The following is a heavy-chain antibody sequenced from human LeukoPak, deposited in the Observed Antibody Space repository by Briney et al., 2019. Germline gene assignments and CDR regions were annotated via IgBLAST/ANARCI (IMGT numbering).Heavy chain of an antibody. D-gene: IGHD6-6*01. CDR2: IIPILGIA. J-gene: IGHJ5*02. CDR1: GGTFSSYA. Sequence: VASVKVSCKASGGTFSSYAISWVRQAPGQGLEWMGRIIPILGIANYAQKFQGRVTITADKSTSTAYMELSSMRSEDTAVYYCARDQVPSIAARPWNNWFDPWAQGTLVTVSS. CDR3: ARDQVPSIAARPWNNWFDP. V-gene: IGHV1-69*04.